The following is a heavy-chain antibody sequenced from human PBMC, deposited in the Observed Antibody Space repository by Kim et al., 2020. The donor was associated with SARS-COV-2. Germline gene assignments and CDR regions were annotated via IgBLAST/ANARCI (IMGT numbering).Heavy chain of an antibody. Sequence: ADSLQDRFTISGDNSKNTLYLQMTSVRAEDTAVYYCARDPELTMAVAGDWGQETLVTVSS. J-gene: IGHJ4*02. D-gene: IGHD6-19*01. CDR3: ARDPELTMAVAGD. V-gene: IGHV3-33*01.